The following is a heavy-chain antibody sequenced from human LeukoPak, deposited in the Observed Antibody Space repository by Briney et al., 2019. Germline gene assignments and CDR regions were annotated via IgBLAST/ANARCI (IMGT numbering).Heavy chain of an antibody. J-gene: IGHJ3*02. D-gene: IGHD6-25*01. CDR3: ARERPAAASAFEI. CDR2: IRSNGDTI. Sequence: GGSLRLSCATSGFTFSDYGMHWVRQAPGKGLEWVAFIRSNGDTIYYRDSVKGRFTISRDTSSDTVYLHMNSLRGEDTALYFCARERPAAASAFEIWGQGTRVTVSS. CDR1: GFTFSDYG. V-gene: IGHV3-30*02.